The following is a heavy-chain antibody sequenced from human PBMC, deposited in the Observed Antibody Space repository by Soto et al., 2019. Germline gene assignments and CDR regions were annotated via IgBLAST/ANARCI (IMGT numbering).Heavy chain of an antibody. CDR1: GFTFNSYT. V-gene: IGHV3-23*01. D-gene: IGHD5-12*01. Sequence: GGSLRLSCAASGFTFNSYTMAWVRQAPGKGLEWVSSISGSGGSPSYADSVQGRFTISRDNSRNTIYLQMNSLRAEDTAIYFCAKESRYSDYVRAFDIWGQGTMVTVSS. CDR3: AKESRYSDYVRAFDI. J-gene: IGHJ3*02. CDR2: ISGSGGSP.